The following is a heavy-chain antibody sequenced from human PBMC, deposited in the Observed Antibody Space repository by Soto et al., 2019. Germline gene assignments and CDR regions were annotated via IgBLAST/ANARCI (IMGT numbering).Heavy chain of an antibody. V-gene: IGHV3-33*01. CDR2: IWYDGSNK. Sequence: PVGSLRLSCAASGFTFSSYGMHWVRQAPGKGLEWVAVIWYDGSNKYYADSVKGRFTISRDNSKNTLYLQMNSLRAEDTAVYYCARELDGMDVWGQGTTVTVSS. J-gene: IGHJ6*02. CDR3: ARELDGMDV. CDR1: GFTFSSYG.